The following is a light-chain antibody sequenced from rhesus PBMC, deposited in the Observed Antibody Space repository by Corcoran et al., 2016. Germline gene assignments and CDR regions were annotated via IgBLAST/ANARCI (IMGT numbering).Light chain of an antibody. V-gene: IGKV2S2*01. CDR1: QSLLHSNGHTY. CDR3: MQSTKDPWT. J-gene: IGKJ1*01. CDR2: KVT. Sequence: DIVMTQTPLSLPVTPGEPASISCRSSQSLLHSNGHTYLDWYLQKPGQSPRLLIHKVTNWESGVPDRFSGSGSGTDFTMKISRVEPEDVGVYYCMQSTKDPWTFGQGTKVEIK.